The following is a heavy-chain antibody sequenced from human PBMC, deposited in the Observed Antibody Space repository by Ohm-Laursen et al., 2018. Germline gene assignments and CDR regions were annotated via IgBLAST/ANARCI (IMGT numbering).Heavy chain of an antibody. CDR1: GFTFSSYA. D-gene: IGHD3-22*01. J-gene: IGHJ4*02. V-gene: IGHV3-23*01. CDR2: ISGSGGSR. CDR3: AKAPKDYYGSYGYSY. Sequence: SLRLSCSASGFTFSSYAMSWVRQAPGKGLEWVSGISGSGGSRFYADSVKGRFTISRDNSKNTLYLQMNTLRAEDTAVYYCAKAPKDYYGSYGYSYWGQGTLVTVSS.